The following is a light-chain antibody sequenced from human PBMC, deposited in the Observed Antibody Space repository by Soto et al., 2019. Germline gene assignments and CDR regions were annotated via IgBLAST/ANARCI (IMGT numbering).Light chain of an antibody. Sequence: ELTQPPSVAVAPGQTAKITCGGDDIGSKSVHWYQHKPGQAPVLVVHDNDDRPSEIPARFSGSNSGNTATLTISRVEAGDEADFYCQVWDISEHHYVFGIGTQLTVL. CDR1: DIGSKS. V-gene: IGLV3-21*02. CDR2: DND. CDR3: QVWDISEHHYV. J-gene: IGLJ7*01.